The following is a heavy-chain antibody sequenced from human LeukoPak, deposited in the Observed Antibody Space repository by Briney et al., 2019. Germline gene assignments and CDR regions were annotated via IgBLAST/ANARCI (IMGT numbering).Heavy chain of an antibody. CDR3: ARGPVGGTTYNDGDAFDI. V-gene: IGHV4-59*01. CDR1: GGFISSYY. Sequence: SETLSLTCTVSGGFISSYYWSWIRQPPGKGLEWIGYIYYSGSTNYNPSLKSRVTISVDTSKNQFSLKLSSVTAADTAVYYCARGPVGGTTYNDGDAFDIWGQGTMVTVSS. J-gene: IGHJ3*02. CDR2: IYYSGST. D-gene: IGHD1-7*01.